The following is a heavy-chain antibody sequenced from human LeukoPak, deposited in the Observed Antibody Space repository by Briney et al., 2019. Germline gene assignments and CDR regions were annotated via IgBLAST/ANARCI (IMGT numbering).Heavy chain of an antibody. V-gene: IGHV3-53*01. J-gene: IGHJ3*02. D-gene: IGHD2-15*01. Sequence: AGGSLRLSCAASGFTFSSNYMSWVRQAPGKGLEWVSVIYSGGSTYYADSVKGRFTISRDNAKNSLYLQMNSLRAEDTAVYYCARAGSGADAFDIWGQGTMVTVSS. CDR2: IYSGGST. CDR1: GFTFSSNY. CDR3: ARAGSGADAFDI.